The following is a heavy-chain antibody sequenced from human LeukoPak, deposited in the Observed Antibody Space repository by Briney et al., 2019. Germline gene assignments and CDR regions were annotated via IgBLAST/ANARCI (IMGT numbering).Heavy chain of an antibody. J-gene: IGHJ6*03. Sequence: ASVKVSCKASGYTFTSYYIHWVRQAPGQRLEWMGLINPSGCSTNYAQKFQGRVTMTRDTSTSTVYMELSSLRSEDTAVYYCARGPSITMVRGGQWYYYMDVWGKGTTVTISS. CDR3: ARGPSITMVRGGQWYYYMDV. V-gene: IGHV1-46*01. CDR1: GYTFTSYY. D-gene: IGHD3-10*01. CDR2: INPSGCST.